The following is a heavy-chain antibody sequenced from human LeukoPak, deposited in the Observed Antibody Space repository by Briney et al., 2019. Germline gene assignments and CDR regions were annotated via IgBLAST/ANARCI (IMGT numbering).Heavy chain of an antibody. CDR1: GFTFTNHG. D-gene: IGHD3-22*01. J-gene: IGHJ6*03. V-gene: IGHV3-23*01. CDR2: ISGSGYNT. Sequence: GGSLRLSCVASGFTFTNHGMSWVRQTPGKGLEWVSTISGSGYNTYYADSGKGRFTISRDSSKNTLFLQMNGLRPEDTAVYYCAKGAEEGVVITAVYYYYMDVWGKGTTVTISS. CDR3: AKGAEEGVVITAVYYYYMDV.